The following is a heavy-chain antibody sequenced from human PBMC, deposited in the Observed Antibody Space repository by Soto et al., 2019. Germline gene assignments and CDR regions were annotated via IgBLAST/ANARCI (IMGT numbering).Heavy chain of an antibody. CDR1: GGSISSGGYY. J-gene: IGHJ6*02. CDR2: IYYSGST. Sequence: SETLSLTCTVSGGSISSGGYYWSWIRQHPGKGLEWIGYIYYSGSTYYNPSLKSRVTISVDTSKNQFSLKLSSVTAADTAVYYCARIRLYCGGDCYYGMDVWGQGTTVTVSS. CDR3: ARIRLYCGGDCYYGMDV. V-gene: IGHV4-31*03. D-gene: IGHD2-21*01.